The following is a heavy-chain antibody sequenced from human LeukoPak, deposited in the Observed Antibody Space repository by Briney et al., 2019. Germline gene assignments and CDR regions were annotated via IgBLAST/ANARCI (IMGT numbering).Heavy chain of an antibody. CDR3: ARQVRDSSPGLYFDY. D-gene: IGHD3-22*01. CDR2: IYYSGSN. CDR1: GGPISSSSYY. V-gene: IGHV4-39*01. Sequence: SETLSLTCTVSGGPISSSSYYWGWIRQPPGKGLEWVGSIYYSGSNYYNPSLKSRVTISVDTSKNQFSLKLSSVTAADTAVYYCARQVRDSSPGLYFDYWGQGTLVTVSS. J-gene: IGHJ4*02.